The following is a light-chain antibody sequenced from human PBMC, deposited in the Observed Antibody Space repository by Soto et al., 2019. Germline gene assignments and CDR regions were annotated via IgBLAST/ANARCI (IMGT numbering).Light chain of an antibody. CDR2: EVT. J-gene: IGLJ2*01. CDR1: SSDVGAYNY. V-gene: IGLV2-8*01. CDR3: SSYGGTNNLV. Sequence: QSALTQPPSASGSPGQSVTISCTGTSSDVGAYNYVSWYQQRPGKAPKLMIYEVTKRPSGVPDRFSGSKSGNTASLTVSGLQAEDEADYYCSSYGGTNNLVFGGGTQLTVL.